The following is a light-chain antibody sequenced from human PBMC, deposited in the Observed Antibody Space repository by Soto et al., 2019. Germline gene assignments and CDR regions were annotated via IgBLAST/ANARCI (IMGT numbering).Light chain of an antibody. J-gene: IGLJ1*01. CDR3: SSYTSSSPLDV. CDR2: DVG. CDR1: SSDVGGYNY. V-gene: IGLV2-14*01. Sequence: QSVLTQPASVSGSPGQSITISCTGTSSDVGGYNYVSWYQQHPGKAPKLMIYDVGNRPSGVSNRFSGSKSGNTASLTISGLQAEDEADYYCSSYTSSSPLDVFRTGTKVPVL.